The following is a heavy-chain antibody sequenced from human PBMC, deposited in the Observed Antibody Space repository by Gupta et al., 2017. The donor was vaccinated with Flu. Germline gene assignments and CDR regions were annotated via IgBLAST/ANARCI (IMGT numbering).Heavy chain of an antibody. CDR3: AKEGSSYCSSQSHSDY. Sequence: QVQLVESGGDVVRPGRSLRLSCAASGFNFNFYGMHWVRQAPGKGRGWVAVVSRQGRTTNYAVSVKGRVTLSRDNSKNTLSPQMNSLTTADTAVYYCAKEGSSYCSSQSHSDY. J-gene: IGHJ4*01. V-gene: IGHV3-30*18. CDR2: VSRQGRTT. CDR1: GFNFNFYG. D-gene: IGHD3-16*02.